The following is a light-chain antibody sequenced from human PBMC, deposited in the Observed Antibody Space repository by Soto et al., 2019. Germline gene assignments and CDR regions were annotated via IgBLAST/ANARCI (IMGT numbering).Light chain of an antibody. CDR2: DAF. CDR3: QQRSNWPPLT. V-gene: IGKV3-11*01. CDR1: QSVSSY. Sequence: EIVLTQTPATRSLSPGERATLSCRASQSVSSYLAWYQQKPGQAPRLLIYDAFKRATGIPARFSGSGSGTDFTLTISSLEPEDFATYYCQQRSNWPPLTFGGGTKVEIK. J-gene: IGKJ4*01.